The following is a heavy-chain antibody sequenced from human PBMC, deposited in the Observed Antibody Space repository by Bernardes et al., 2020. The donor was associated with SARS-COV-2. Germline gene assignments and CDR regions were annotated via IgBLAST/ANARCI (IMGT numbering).Heavy chain of an antibody. CDR1: GYYFTSYD. D-gene: IGHD5-18*01. Sequence: ASVKVSCKASGYYFTSYDINWVRQATGQGLEWMGWMKPNSGDTAYAQKFQDRVTMTRDTSIGTAYMELSSLRSEDTAVYYCARRTTDTHFGSWGQGTLVTVSS. J-gene: IGHJ4*02. CDR3: ARRTTDTHFGS. V-gene: IGHV1-8*01. CDR2: MKPNSGDT.